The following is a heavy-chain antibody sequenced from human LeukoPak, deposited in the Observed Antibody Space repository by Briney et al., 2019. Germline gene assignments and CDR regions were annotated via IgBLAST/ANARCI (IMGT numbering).Heavy chain of an antibody. CDR2: IRSKAYGGTT. CDR1: GFTFGDYA. Sequence: QTGGSLRLSCTASGFTFGDYAMSWFRQAPGKGLEWVGFIRSKAYGGTTEYAASVKGRFTISRDDSKSIAYLQMNSLKTEDTAVYYCTRVLAVAGTSYYYYGMDVWGQGTTVTVSS. D-gene: IGHD6-19*01. V-gene: IGHV3-49*03. J-gene: IGHJ6*02. CDR3: TRVLAVAGTSYYYYGMDV.